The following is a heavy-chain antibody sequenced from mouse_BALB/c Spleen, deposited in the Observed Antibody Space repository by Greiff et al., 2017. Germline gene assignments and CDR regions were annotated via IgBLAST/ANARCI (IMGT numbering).Heavy chain of an antibody. CDR2: ISSGGSYT. D-gene: IGHD2-1*01. J-gene: IGHJ2*01. Sequence: EVHLVESGGDLVKPGGSLKLSCAASGFTFSSYGMSWVRQTPDKRLEWVATISSGGSYTYYPDSVKGRFTISRDNAKNTLYLQMSSLKSEDTAMYYCARCAYGIYDYYFDYWGQGTTLTVSS. V-gene: IGHV5-6*01. CDR3: ARCAYGIYDYYFDY. CDR1: GFTFSSYG.